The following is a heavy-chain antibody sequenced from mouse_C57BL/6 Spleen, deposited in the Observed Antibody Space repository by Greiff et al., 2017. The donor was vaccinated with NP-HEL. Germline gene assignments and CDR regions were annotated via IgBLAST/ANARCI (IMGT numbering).Heavy chain of an antibody. V-gene: IGHV5-6*01. J-gene: IGHJ1*03. CDR3: ARQGGSRYFDV. CDR1: GFTFSSYG. D-gene: IGHD1-1*01. CDR2: ISSGGSYT. Sequence: EVMLVESGGDLVKPGGSLKLSCAASGFTFSSYGMSWVRQTPDKRLEWVATISSGGSYTYYPDSVKGRFTISRDNAKNTLYLQMSSLKSEDTAMYYCARQGGSRYFDVWGTVTTVTVSS.